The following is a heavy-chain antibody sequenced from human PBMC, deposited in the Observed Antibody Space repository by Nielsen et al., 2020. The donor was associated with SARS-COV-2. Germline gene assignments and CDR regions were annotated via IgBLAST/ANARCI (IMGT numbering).Heavy chain of an antibody. Sequence: WVRQAPGQGLEWMGRINTNTGNPTFAQGFTGRFVFSLDTSVSTAYLQISSLKADDTAVYYCAREDFHFDSWGQGTLVTVSS. J-gene: IGHJ4*02. CDR3: AREDFHFDS. D-gene: IGHD3-3*01. V-gene: IGHV7-4-1*02. CDR2: INTNTGNP.